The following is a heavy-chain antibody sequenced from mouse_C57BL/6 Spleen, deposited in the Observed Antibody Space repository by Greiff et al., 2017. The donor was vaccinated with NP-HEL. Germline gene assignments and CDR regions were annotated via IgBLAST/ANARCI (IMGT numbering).Heavy chain of an antibody. J-gene: IGHJ4*01. CDR1: GYAFSSSW. Sequence: VKLQESGPELVKPGASVKISCKASGYAFSSSWMNWVKQRPGKGLEWIGRIYPGDGDTNYNGKFKGKATLTADKSSSTAYMQLSSLTSEDSAVYFCARYDSYAMDYWGQGTSVTVSS. CDR2: IYPGDGDT. V-gene: IGHV1-82*01. CDR3: ARYDSYAMDY.